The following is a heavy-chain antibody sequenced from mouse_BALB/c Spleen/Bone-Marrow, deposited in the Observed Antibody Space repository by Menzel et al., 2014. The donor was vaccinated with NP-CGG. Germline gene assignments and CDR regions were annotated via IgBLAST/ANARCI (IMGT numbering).Heavy chain of an antibody. Sequence: DVMLVESGGGLVKPGGSLKLSCAASGFAFSSYDMSWVRQTPGKRLEWVAYISSGGGSTYYPDTVKGRFTISRDNAKNTLYLQMSSLKSEDTAMYYCAREVLRDYFDYWGQGTTLTVSS. CDR3: AREVLRDYFDY. CDR1: GFAFSSYD. J-gene: IGHJ2*01. D-gene: IGHD1-1*01. V-gene: IGHV5-12-1*01. CDR2: ISSGGGST.